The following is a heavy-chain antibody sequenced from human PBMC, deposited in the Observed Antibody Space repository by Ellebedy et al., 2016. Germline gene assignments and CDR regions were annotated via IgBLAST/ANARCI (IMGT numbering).Heavy chain of an antibody. Sequence: GGSLRLSCAASGFTFSSYAMSWVRQAPGKGLEWVSAISGSGGSTYYADSVKGRFTISRDNSKNTRYLQMNSLRAEDTAVYYCAKDDNYYYGMDVWGQGTTVTVSS. J-gene: IGHJ6*02. CDR3: AKDDNYYYGMDV. CDR1: GFTFSSYA. CDR2: ISGSGGST. V-gene: IGHV3-23*01.